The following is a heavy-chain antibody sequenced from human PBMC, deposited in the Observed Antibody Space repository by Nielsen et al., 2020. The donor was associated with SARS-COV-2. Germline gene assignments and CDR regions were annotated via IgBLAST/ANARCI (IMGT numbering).Heavy chain of an antibody. CDR3: AKDWTAIVVVPSGGVDY. D-gene: IGHD2-15*01. CDR1: GLTFSTYG. V-gene: IGHV3-30*18. CDR2: ISYDGSNK. Sequence: SLKISCAASGLTFSTYGMHWVRQAPGKGLEWVAAISYDGSNKYYVDSVKGRFTISRDNSKNTLYLQMSSLREEDTAVYYCAKDWTAIVVVPSGGVDYWGQGTRVTVSS. J-gene: IGHJ4*02.